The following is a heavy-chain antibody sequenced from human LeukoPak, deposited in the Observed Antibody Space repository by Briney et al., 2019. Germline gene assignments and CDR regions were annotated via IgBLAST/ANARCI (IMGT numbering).Heavy chain of an antibody. CDR3: ATFPSYCSSTSCYPHY. D-gene: IGHD2-2*01. CDR1: GGSISSHY. J-gene: IGHJ4*02. Sequence: SETLSLTCTVSGGSISSHYWSWIRQPPGKGLEWIGYIYYSGSTNYNPSLKSRVTISVDTSKNQFSLKLSSVTAADTAVYYCATFPSYCSSTSCYPHYWGQGTLVTVSS. CDR2: IYYSGST. V-gene: IGHV4-59*11.